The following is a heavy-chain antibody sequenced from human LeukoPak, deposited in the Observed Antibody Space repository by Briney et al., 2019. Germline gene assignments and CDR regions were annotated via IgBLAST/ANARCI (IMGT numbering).Heavy chain of an antibody. J-gene: IGHJ4*02. V-gene: IGHV3-21*01. CDR2: ISATGTYT. CDR1: GFTFSSYS. CDR3: ARVGAYTDYAPDY. Sequence: SGGSLRLSCAASGFTFSSYSMNWVRQAPGKGLEWVSSISATGTYTYYADSVKGRFTISRDSAKNSLYLQMSSLRAEDTAVYYCARVGAYTDYAPDYGGQGTLVTVSS. D-gene: IGHD4-17*01.